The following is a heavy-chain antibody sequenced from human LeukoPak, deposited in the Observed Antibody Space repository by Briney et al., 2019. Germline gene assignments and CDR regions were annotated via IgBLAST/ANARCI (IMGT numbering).Heavy chain of an antibody. CDR3: ARDYYDILTGSNNAFDI. CDR2: INHSGST. D-gene: IGHD3-9*01. CDR1: GGSFSGYY. V-gene: IGHV4-34*01. Sequence: SETLSLTCAVYGGSFSGYYWSWIRQPPGKGLEWIGEINHSGSTNYNPSLKSRVTISVDTSKNQFSLKLSSVSAADTAVYYCARDYYDILTGSNNAFDIWGQGTMVTVSS. J-gene: IGHJ3*02.